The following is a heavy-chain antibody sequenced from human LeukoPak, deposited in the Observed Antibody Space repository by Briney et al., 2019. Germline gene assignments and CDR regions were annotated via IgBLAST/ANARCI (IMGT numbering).Heavy chain of an antibody. Sequence: SETLSLTCTVSGGSISSYYWSWIRQPPGKGLEWIGYIYYSGSTYYNPSLKSRVTISVDTSKNQFSLKLSSVTAADTAVYYCAREALGELSSFDYWGQGTLVTVSS. CDR3: AREALGELSSFDY. J-gene: IGHJ4*02. V-gene: IGHV4-59*12. CDR1: GGSISSYY. CDR2: IYYSGST. D-gene: IGHD3-16*02.